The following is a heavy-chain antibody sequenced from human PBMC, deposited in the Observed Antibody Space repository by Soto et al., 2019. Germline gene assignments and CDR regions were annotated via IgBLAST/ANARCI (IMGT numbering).Heavy chain of an antibody. CDR3: ATMGTPATGLYFFDS. J-gene: IGHJ4*02. Sequence: QVQLQESGPGLVKPSQTLSLTCTVSGGSISSGNYYWSWIRQPPGKGLEWIGFISYSGSTYYSTSLKSRVTISVDTSKCQFSLNLSFVTAADTAVYYCATMGTPATGLYFFDSWGQGSLVTVSS. V-gene: IGHV4-30-4*01. D-gene: IGHD2-15*01. CDR1: GGSISSGNYY. CDR2: ISYSGST.